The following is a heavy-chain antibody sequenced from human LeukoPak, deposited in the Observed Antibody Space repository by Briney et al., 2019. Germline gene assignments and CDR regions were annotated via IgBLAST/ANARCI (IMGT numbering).Heavy chain of an antibody. CDR3: VRRGLYCSGGSCYQYYFVH. D-gene: IGHD2-15*01. Sequence: GGSLRLSCSASGFTFSNSGMHWVRQAPRKGLEYVSSVSSNGGKTYYADSVKGRFTISRENSKNTLYLQMSSLRAEDTAVYYCVRRGLYCSGGSCYQYYFVHWGQGTLVTVSS. V-gene: IGHV3-64D*06. CDR2: VSSNGGKT. CDR1: GFTFSNSG. J-gene: IGHJ4*02.